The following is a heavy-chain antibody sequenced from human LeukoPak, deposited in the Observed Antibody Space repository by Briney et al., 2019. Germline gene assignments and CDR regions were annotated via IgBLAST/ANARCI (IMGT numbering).Heavy chain of an antibody. V-gene: IGHV3-15*01. J-gene: IGHJ4*02. D-gene: IGHD2-15*01. CDR1: GLTLNNAW. CDR2: IRSRSAGGTT. CDR3: STGGGTHDY. Sequence: GGSLRLSCAASGLTLNNAWMSWVRQAAGKGLGWVGRIRSRSAGGTTDYGAPVKGRFIISRDDSNNTLYLQMNSLKTEDTAVYYCSTGGGTHDYWGQGTLVTVSS.